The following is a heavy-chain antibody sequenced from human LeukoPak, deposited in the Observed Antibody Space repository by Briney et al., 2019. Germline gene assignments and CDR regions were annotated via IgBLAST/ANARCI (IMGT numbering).Heavy chain of an antibody. Sequence: ASVKVSCKASGYTFTDYYIYWVRQAPGQGLEWMGWINPNSGGANYAQKFQGRVTMTRDTSLSTAYMDLSRLRSDDTAVYYCARAADYGDYRWFDPWGQGTLVTVSS. D-gene: IGHD4-17*01. CDR3: ARAADYGDYRWFDP. CDR1: GYTFTDYY. J-gene: IGHJ5*02. CDR2: INPNSGGA. V-gene: IGHV1-2*02.